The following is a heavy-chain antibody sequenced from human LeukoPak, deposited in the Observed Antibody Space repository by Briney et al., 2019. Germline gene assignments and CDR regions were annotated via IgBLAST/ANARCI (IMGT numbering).Heavy chain of an antibody. CDR3: ARDQRATASTGSYFDY. CDR2: VSSSRSYI. J-gene: IGHJ4*02. D-gene: IGHD1-1*01. Sequence: GGSLRLSCAASGFTFSSYGMNWGRQAPGKGLEWVSSVSSSRSYIYYADSVKGRFTISTDNAKNSLSLQMNSLRAEDTAVYYCARDQRATASTGSYFDYWGQGTLVTVSS. V-gene: IGHV3-21*01. CDR1: GFTFSSYG.